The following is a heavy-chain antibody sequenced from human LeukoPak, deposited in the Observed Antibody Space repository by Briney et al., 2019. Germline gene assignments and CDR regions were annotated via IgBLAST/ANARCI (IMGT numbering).Heavy chain of an antibody. CDR2: IYYSGST. J-gene: IGHJ4*02. Sequence: SETLSLTCTVSGGSISSGGYYWSWIRQHPGKGQEWIGYIYYSGSTYYNPSLKSRVTISVDTSKNQFSLKLSSVTAADTAVYYCARGTTYYYDSSGYPYYFDYWGQGTLVTVSS. V-gene: IGHV4-31*03. CDR3: ARGTTYYYDSSGYPYYFDY. D-gene: IGHD3-22*01. CDR1: GGSISSGGYY.